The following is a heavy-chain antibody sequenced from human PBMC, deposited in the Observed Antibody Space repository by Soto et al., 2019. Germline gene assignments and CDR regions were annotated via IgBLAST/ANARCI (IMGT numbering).Heavy chain of an antibody. CDR1: GFSLTTSGVG. V-gene: IGHV2-5*02. Sequence: QITLNESGPTQVKPRQTLTLTCTFSGFSLTTSGVGVGWIRQSPGKAPEWLALIYWDDDKRYSPSLKSRLTTTKDPPKNRVVLTMADLDPADTATYYCAHRVLRTVFGLVTTTAIYFDFWGQGTPVAVSS. J-gene: IGHJ4*02. CDR3: AHRVLRTVFGLVTTTAIYFDF. CDR2: IYWDDDK. D-gene: IGHD3-3*01.